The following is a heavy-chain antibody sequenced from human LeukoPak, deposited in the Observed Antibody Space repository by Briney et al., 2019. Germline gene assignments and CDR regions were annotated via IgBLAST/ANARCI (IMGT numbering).Heavy chain of an antibody. V-gene: IGHV1-2*02. CDR1: GYTFTGYY. CDR3: ARVWFGELFSRYFDY. Sequence: ASVKVSCKASGYTFTGYYMHWVRQAPGQGLEWMVWINPNSGGTNYAQKLQGRVTMTTDTSTSTAYMELRSLRSDDTAVYYCARVWFGELFSRYFDYWGQGTLVTVSS. D-gene: IGHD3-10*01. J-gene: IGHJ4*02. CDR2: INPNSGGT.